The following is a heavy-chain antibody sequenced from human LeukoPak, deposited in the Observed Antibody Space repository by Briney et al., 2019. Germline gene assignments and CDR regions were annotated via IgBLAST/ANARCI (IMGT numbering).Heavy chain of an antibody. CDR3: AISFSMVRGVYDY. CDR2: ISGSGDST. CDR1: GFTLRSYV. V-gene: IGHV3-23*01. Sequence: GGSLRLSCVASGFTLRSYVMNWVRQTPGKGLEWVSSISGSGDSTFYADSVKGRFSISRDNSKNTLYLQVNGLRTEDTAVYYCAISFSMVRGVYDYWGQGTLVTVSS. J-gene: IGHJ4*02. D-gene: IGHD3-10*01.